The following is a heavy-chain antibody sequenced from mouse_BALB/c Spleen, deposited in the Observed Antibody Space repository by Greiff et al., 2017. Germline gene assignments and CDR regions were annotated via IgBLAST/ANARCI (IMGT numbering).Heavy chain of an antibody. CDR2: IDPANGNT. J-gene: IGHJ4*01. CDR3: ARGVVATPYYAMDY. Sequence: VQLQQSGAELVKPGASVKLSCTASGFNIKDTYMHWVTQRPEQGLEWIGRIDPANGNTKYDPKFQGKATITADTSSNTAYLQLSSLTSEDTAVYYCARGVVATPYYAMDYWGQGTSVTVSS. CDR1: GFNIKDTY. V-gene: IGHV14-3*02. D-gene: IGHD1-1*01.